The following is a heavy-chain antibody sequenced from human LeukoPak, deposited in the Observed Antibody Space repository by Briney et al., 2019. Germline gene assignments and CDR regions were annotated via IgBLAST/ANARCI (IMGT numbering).Heavy chain of an antibody. V-gene: IGHV3-30*18. D-gene: IGHD4-17*01. CDR1: GFTFSSYG. CDR2: ISYDGSNK. Sequence: GSLRLSCAASGFTFSSYGIHWGRQAPGKGVEWVAVISYDGSNKYYADSVKGRFTISRDNSKNTLYLQMNSLRAEDTAVYYCAKEGSTVHFDYWGQGTLVTVSS. CDR3: AKEGSTVHFDY. J-gene: IGHJ4*02.